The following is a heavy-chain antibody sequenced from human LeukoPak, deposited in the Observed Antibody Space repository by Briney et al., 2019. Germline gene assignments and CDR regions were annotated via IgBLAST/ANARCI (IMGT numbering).Heavy chain of an antibody. Sequence: GGSLRLSCAASGFTFSSYAMSWVRQAPGKGLAWVSTISGGSGSTYCADSVKGRFTISRDNSKNTLYLQMISLRVEDTAIYYCAKDRIVMSGFFDYWGQGTLVTVS. CDR3: AKDRIVMSGFFDY. CDR1: GFTFSSYA. J-gene: IGHJ4*02. D-gene: IGHD6-19*01. CDR2: ISGGSGST. V-gene: IGHV3-23*01.